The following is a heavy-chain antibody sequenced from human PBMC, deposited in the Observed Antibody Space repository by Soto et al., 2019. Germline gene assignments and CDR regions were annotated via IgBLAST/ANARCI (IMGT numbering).Heavy chain of an antibody. CDR2: INAGNGNT. CDR1: GYTFTSYD. V-gene: IGHV1-3*01. D-gene: IGHD6-13*01. CDR3: ARGPGIPTAGTVDY. Sequence: ASVKVSCKASGYTFTSYDMHWVRQAPGQRLEWMGWINAGNGNTKYSQKFQGRVTITRDTSASTAYMELNSLRAEDTAVYYCARGPGIPTAGTVDYWGQGTLVTVSS. J-gene: IGHJ4*02.